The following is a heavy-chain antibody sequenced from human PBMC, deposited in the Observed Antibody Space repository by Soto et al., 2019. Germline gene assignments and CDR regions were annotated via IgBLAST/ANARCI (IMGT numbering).Heavy chain of an antibody. CDR2: ISQSGNT. J-gene: IGHJ3*02. CDR1: SGSFSGYY. Sequence: SETLSLTCSIYSGSFSGYYWSWIRQPPGKGLEWIGEISQSGNTNYSPSLKSRVSISIDTSKKQFSLNLASVSAADTAVYYCARVVLMVYAIVPDAFDIWGQGTMVT. CDR3: ARVVLMVYAIVPDAFDI. V-gene: IGHV4-34*01. D-gene: IGHD2-8*01.